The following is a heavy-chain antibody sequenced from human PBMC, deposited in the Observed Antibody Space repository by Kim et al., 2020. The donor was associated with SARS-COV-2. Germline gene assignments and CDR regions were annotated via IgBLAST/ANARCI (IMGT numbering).Heavy chain of an antibody. J-gene: IGHJ4*01. Sequence: SETLSLTCTVSGGSFSSYYWSWIRQPPRKGLQWIGYIDYSGSTNSNHSLTKRVTITVDTSTNKYSLKLSLVTAADTAASYYSRLNYDYVWGSVLNFDY. CDR3: SRLNYDYVWGSVLNFDY. D-gene: IGHD3-16*01. CDR1: GGSFSSYY. CDR2: IDYSGST. V-gene: IGHV4-59*13.